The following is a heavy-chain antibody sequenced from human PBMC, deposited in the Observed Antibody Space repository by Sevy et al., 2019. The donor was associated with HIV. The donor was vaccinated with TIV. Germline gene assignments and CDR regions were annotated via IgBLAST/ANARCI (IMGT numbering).Heavy chain of an antibody. Sequence: GGSLRLSCAASGFSLSSYWMNWVRQTPGKGLEWVANINHNGSVTYYVDSVKGRFTISRDNTRNFLYLQMTSLRVEDTALYYCVRAVATNSSFWGQGTLVTVSS. D-gene: IGHD6-19*01. CDR3: VRAVATNSSF. V-gene: IGHV3-7*01. CDR2: INHNGSVT. J-gene: IGHJ4*02. CDR1: GFSLSSYW.